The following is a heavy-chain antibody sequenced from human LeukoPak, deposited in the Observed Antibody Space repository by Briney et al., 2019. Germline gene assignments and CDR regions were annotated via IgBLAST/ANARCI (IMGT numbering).Heavy chain of an antibody. CDR2: IYHSGST. CDR3: ARGGCSGGSCYSAHYYYYYYMDV. J-gene: IGHJ6*03. D-gene: IGHD2-15*01. Sequence: PSGTLSLTCAVSGGSISSSNWWSWVRQPPGKGLEWIGEIYHSGSTNYNPSLKSRVTISVDKSKNQFSLKLSSVTAADTAVYYCARGGCSGGSCYSAHYYYYYYMDVWGKGTTVTVSS. V-gene: IGHV4-4*02. CDR1: GGSISSSNW.